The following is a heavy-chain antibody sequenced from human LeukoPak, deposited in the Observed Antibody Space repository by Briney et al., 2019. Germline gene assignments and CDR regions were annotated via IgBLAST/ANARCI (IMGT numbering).Heavy chain of an antibody. D-gene: IGHD2-21*02. CDR1: GDSISSYY. CDR3: ARAYCGGDCSSGGTLIDH. Sequence: SETLSLTCVVSGDSISSYYWNWIRQPPGQGLEWIGNVYYSGSTNYNSSLKSRVTISVDTSKNQFSLKLRPVTAADTALYYCARAYCGGDCSSGGTLIDHWGQGTLVTVSS. V-gene: IGHV4-59*08. CDR2: VYYSGST. J-gene: IGHJ4*02.